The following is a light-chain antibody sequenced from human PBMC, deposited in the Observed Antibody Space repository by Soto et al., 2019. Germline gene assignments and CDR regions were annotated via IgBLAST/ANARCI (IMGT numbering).Light chain of an antibody. J-gene: IGKJ2*01. Sequence: EIVLTQSPGTLSLSPGERATLSCRASQSVGSDFLAWYQQRPGQPPRILIFGASGRATGIPDRFSGSGSGTDFTLTISRLEPEDFATYYCQQSYSTSYTFGQGTKLEIE. CDR1: QSVGSDF. CDR2: GAS. V-gene: IGKV3-20*01. CDR3: QQSYSTSYT.